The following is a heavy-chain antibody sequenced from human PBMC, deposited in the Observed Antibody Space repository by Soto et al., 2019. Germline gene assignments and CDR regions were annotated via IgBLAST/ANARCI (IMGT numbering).Heavy chain of an antibody. J-gene: IGHJ4*02. CDR2: IYYSGST. V-gene: IGHV4-31*03. CDR1: GGSFSSGGYS. Sequence: PSETLSLTCTVSGGSFSSGGYSWSWIRQHPGKGLEWIGYIYYSGSTYYNPSLKSRITISLDTSKNQFSLKLSSVTAADTAVYYCARATSFSAFFDYWGQGTLVTVSS. CDR3: ARATSFSAFFDY. D-gene: IGHD3-3*02.